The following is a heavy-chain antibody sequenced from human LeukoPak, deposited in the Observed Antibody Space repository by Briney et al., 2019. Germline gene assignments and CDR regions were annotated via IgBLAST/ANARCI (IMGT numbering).Heavy chain of an antibody. CDR2: IYHSGST. CDR3: ARDNYGSGSYYRPRFDP. D-gene: IGHD3-10*01. Sequence: SGTLSLTCAVSGDSISSSNWWSWVRQPPGKGLEWIGEIYHSGSTNYNPSLKSRVTISVDTSKNQFSLKLSSVTAADTAVYYCARDNYGSGSYYRPRFDPWGQGTLVTVSS. CDR1: GDSISSSNW. J-gene: IGHJ5*02. V-gene: IGHV4-4*02.